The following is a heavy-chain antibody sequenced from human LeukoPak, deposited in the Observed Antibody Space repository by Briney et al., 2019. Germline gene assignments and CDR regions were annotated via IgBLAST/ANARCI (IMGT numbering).Heavy chain of an antibody. CDR2: ISSSSSSYI. J-gene: IGHJ4*02. Sequence: GGSLRLSCAASGFTFSSYSMNWVRQAPGKGLEWVSSISSSSSSYIYYADSVKGRFTISRDNAKNSLYLQMNSLRAEDTAVYYCAHYDILTGYHDYWGQGTLVTVSS. D-gene: IGHD3-9*01. V-gene: IGHV3-21*04. CDR3: AHYDILTGYHDY. CDR1: GFTFSSYS.